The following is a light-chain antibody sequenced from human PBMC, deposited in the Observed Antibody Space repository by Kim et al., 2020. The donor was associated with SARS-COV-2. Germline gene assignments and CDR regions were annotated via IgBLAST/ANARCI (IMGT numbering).Light chain of an antibody. V-gene: IGLV3-19*01. CDR1: SLRRYY. Sequence: SSELTQDPAVSVALGQTVRITCQGDSLRRYYASWYQQKPGQAPVLGIYGKNNRPSGIPDRFSGSSSGNTASLTITGAQAEGEADYYCNSRDSSGNHLGVF. J-gene: IGLJ3*02. CDR3: NSRDSSGNHLGV. CDR2: GKN.